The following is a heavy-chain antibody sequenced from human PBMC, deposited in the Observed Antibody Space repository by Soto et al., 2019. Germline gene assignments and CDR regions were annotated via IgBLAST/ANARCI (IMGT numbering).Heavy chain of an antibody. D-gene: IGHD1-1*01. V-gene: IGHV1-18*01. CDR3: ARVRYGDY. Sequence: QVHLVQSGAEVKKPGASVKVSCKASGYTFTSYGITWVRQAPGQGLEWMGWISAHNNTDYAQKLQGRVIVTRDTSTSTAYMELRSLRSDDTAVYYCARVRYGDYWGQGALVTVSS. CDR2: ISAHNNT. J-gene: IGHJ4*02. CDR1: GYTFTSYG.